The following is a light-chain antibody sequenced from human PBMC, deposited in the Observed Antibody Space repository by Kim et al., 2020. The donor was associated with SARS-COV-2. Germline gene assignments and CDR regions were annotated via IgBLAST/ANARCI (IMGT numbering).Light chain of an antibody. CDR1: QSVTGN. CDR3: QQYNDWPYS. V-gene: IGKV3-15*01. J-gene: IGKJ2*03. CDR2: GTS. Sequence: SPGGRAPPPCRARQSVTGNLAWYPQKPGQAPRPPLFGTSSRAPSIPARFSGSGFGTEFTLTISTLQSEDFAVYYCQQYNDWPYSFGQGTKLEI.